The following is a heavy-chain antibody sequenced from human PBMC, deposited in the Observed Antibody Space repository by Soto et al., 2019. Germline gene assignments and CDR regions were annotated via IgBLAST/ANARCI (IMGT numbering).Heavy chain of an antibody. Sequence: QLQLQESGPGLVKTSETLSLTCTVSGGYISGSTSHWGWIRQPPGKGLEWIGSIYYSGSTYYNPSLKSRVTISVDTSKNQFSLKLSSVTAADTAVYYCANIRVGSTFESWGQGTLVTVSS. CDR2: IYYSGST. V-gene: IGHV4-39*01. J-gene: IGHJ4*02. CDR1: GGYISGSTSH. D-gene: IGHD1-26*01. CDR3: ANIRVGSTFES.